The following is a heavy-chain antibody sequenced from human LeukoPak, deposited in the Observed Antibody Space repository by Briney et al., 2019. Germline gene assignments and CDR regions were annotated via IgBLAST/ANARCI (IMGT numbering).Heavy chain of an antibody. CDR1: GGSISSYY. CDR2: IYYSGST. CDR3: ARLSVGYCSGGSCRLFDY. Sequence: SETLSLTCTVFGGSISSYYWSWIRQPPGKGLEWIGYIYYSGSTNYNPSLKSRVTISVDTSKNQFSLKLSSVTAADTAVYYCARLSVGYCSGGSCRLFDYWGQGTLVTVSS. J-gene: IGHJ4*02. D-gene: IGHD2-15*01. V-gene: IGHV4-59*01.